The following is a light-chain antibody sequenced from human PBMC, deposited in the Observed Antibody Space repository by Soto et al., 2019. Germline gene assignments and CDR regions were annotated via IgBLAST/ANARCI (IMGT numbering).Light chain of an antibody. J-gene: IGKJ1*01. CDR2: LTS. Sequence: EIVLTPSPATLSSFPGDRVTLSCRASQAVNTRLAWYQHEPGQAPRLLIYLTSNRAAGIPARFSGSGSGTDFTLPISDVEPEDFAVYYCHQRQSWPRTFGQGTKVDSK. CDR1: QAVNTR. CDR3: HQRQSWPRT. V-gene: IGKV3-11*01.